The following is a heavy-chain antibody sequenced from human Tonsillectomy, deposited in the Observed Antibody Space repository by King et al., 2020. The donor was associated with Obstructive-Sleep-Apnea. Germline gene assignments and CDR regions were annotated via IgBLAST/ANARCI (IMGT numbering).Heavy chain of an antibody. CDR3: VRTLREPPSNWFDP. V-gene: IGHV2-70*11. J-gene: IGHJ5*02. CDR2: IDWDDDK. Sequence: VTLKESGPALVRPTQTLTLTCTFSGFSLTTNGMCVSWIRQPPGKALEWLARIDWDDDKYYSPSLKTRLTISKDTSKNQVVLTMTNMYPVDTATYYCVRTLREPPSNWFDPWGQGTLVTVSA. CDR1: GFSLTTNGMC. D-gene: IGHD1-14*01.